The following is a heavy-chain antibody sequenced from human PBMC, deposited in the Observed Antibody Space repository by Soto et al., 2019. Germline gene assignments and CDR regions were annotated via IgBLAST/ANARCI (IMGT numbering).Heavy chain of an antibody. D-gene: IGHD3-3*01. CDR2: INAGNGNT. CDR3: ARDPLPLSGAFDI. Sequence: ASVEVSCKASVYTFTSYAMHWVRQAPGQRLEWMGWINAGNGNTKYSQKFQGRVTITRDTSASTAYMELSSLRSEDTAVYYCARDPLPLSGAFDIWGQGTMVTVSS. CDR1: VYTFTSYA. V-gene: IGHV1-3*01. J-gene: IGHJ3*02.